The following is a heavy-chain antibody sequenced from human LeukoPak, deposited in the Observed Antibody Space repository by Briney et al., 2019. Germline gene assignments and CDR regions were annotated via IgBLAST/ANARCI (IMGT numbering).Heavy chain of an antibody. J-gene: IGHJ5*02. CDR3: ARDGVEFYNWFDP. CDR1: GFTFSSYG. CDR2: IRYDGSNR. D-gene: IGHD2-21*01. V-gene: IGHV3-30*02. Sequence: PGGSLRLSCGVSGFTFSSYGMHWVRQAPGKGLEWVAYIRYDGSNRHYADSVKGRFTISRDNSKNTLYLQMNSLRAEDTAVYYCARDGVEFYNWFDPWGQGTLVTVSS.